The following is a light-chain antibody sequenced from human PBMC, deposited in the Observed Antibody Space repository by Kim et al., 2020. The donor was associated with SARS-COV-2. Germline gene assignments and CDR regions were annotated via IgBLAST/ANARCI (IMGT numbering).Light chain of an antibody. V-gene: IGLV1-40*01. J-gene: IGLJ2*01. CDR1: RSNIGAGYD. CDR2: GNS. CDR3: QSYDSSLSGVV. Sequence: RVTISCTGSRSNIGAGYDVHWYQRLPGTAPNLLIYGNSDRPSGVPDRFSGSKSGTSASLAITGLQAEDEADYYCQSYDSSLSGVVFGGGTQLTVL.